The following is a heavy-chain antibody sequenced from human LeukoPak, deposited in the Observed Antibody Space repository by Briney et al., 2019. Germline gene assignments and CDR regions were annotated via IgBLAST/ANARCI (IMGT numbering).Heavy chain of an antibody. V-gene: IGHV3-7*01. Sequence: PGGSLSLSCAASGFTFSSYWMGWVRQAPGKGLEWVANIKTEGYDKYYVDSLKGRFTISRDNANNSLYLQMDSLRAEDTAVYYCARALYNHGWFPDYFDYWGQGTLVTVSS. CDR3: ARALYNHGWFPDYFDY. J-gene: IGHJ4*02. CDR2: IKTEGYDK. CDR1: GFTFSSYW. D-gene: IGHD6-19*01.